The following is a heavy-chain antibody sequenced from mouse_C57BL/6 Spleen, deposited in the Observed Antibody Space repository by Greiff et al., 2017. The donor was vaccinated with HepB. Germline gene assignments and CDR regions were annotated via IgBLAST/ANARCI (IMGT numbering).Heavy chain of an antibody. D-gene: IGHD1-1*01. CDR1: VFNIKDYY. CDR3: TTFGSSSSYWYFDV. V-gene: IGHV14-1*01. Sequence: EVQLQQSGAELVRPGASVKLSCTASVFNIKDYYMHWVKQRPEQGLEWIGRIDPEDGDTEYAPKFQGKATMTADTSSNTAYLQLSSLTSEDTAVYYCTTFGSSSSYWYFDVWGTGTTVTVSS. J-gene: IGHJ1*03. CDR2: IDPEDGDT.